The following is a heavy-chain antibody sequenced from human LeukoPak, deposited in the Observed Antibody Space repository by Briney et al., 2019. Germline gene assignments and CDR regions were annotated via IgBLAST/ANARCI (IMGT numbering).Heavy chain of an antibody. D-gene: IGHD5-24*01. CDR3: ARDGEDGYNLSNWFDP. CDR2: IYTSVTT. Sequence: SQTLSLTCTVSGGSISSASYYWGWIRQPAGKGLEWIGLIYTSVTTNENPSLKHRVTMSVDKSKNQFSLRLSSVTAADTAVYYCARDGEDGYNLSNWFDPWGQGTLATVSS. V-gene: IGHV4-61*02. CDR1: GGSISSASYY. J-gene: IGHJ5*02.